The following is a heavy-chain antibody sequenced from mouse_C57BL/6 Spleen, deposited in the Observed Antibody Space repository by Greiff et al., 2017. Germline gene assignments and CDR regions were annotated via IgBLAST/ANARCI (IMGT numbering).Heavy chain of an antibody. CDR2: ISYDGSN. J-gene: IGHJ1*03. V-gene: IGHV3-6*01. D-gene: IGHD2-3*01. CDR1: GYSITSGYY. Sequence: EVQLQESGPGLVKPSQSLSLTCSVTGYSITSGYYWNWIRQFPGNKLEWMGYISYDGSNNYNPSLKNRISNTRDTSKNQFFLKLNSVTTEDTATYYCARGVYDGYSDWYFDVWGTGTTVTVSS. CDR3: ARGVYDGYSDWYFDV.